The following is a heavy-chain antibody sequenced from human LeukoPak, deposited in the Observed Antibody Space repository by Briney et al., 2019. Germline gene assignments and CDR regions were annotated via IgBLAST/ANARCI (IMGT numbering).Heavy chain of an antibody. V-gene: IGHV3-23*01. D-gene: IGHD6-13*01. Sequence: QAGGSLRLSCAASGFTFSTYAMSWVRQAPGEGLEWVSAISGSGGSTYYADSVKGRFTISRDNSKNTLYLQMNSLRAEDTSIYFCAKALEQETVIALDSWGQGTLVTVSS. J-gene: IGHJ4*02. CDR3: AKALEQETVIALDS. CDR1: GFTFSTYA. CDR2: ISGSGGST.